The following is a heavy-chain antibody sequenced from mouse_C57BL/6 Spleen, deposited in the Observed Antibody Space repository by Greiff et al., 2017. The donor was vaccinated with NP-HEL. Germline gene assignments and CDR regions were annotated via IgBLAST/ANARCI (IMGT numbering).Heavy chain of an antibody. D-gene: IGHD1-1*01. Sequence: EVKVVESGGGLVKPGGSLKLSCAASGFTFSSYAMSWVRQTPEKRLEWVATISDGGSYTYYPDNVKGRFTISRDNAKNNLYLQMSHLKSEDTAMYYCARDRVYDFDYWGQGTTLTVSS. V-gene: IGHV5-4*01. J-gene: IGHJ2*01. CDR1: GFTFSSYA. CDR2: ISDGGSYT. CDR3: ARDRVYDFDY.